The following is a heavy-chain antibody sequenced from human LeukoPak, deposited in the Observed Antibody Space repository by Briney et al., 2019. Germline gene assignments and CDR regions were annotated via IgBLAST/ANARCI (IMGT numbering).Heavy chain of an antibody. CDR1: GFTFSSYS. CDR3: ARGMATITEGLDY. D-gene: IGHD5-24*01. V-gene: IGHV3-21*01. J-gene: IGHJ4*02. Sequence: PGRSLRLSCAASGFTFSSYSMNWVRQAPGKGLEWVSSISSSSSYIYYADSVKGRFTISRDNAKNSLYLQMNSLRAEDTAVYYCARGMATITEGLDYWGQGTLVTVSS. CDR2: ISSSSSYI.